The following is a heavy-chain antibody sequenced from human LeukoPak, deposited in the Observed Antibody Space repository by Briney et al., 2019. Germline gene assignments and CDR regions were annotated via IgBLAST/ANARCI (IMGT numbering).Heavy chain of an antibody. V-gene: IGHV3-53*01. D-gene: IGHD6-19*01. CDR3: ARDTPAGDFEY. CDR2: IYSVGGT. CDR1: GFIVSTNY. Sequence: PGGSLRLSCAASGFIVSTNYMIWVRQAPGKGLEWVSVIYSVGGTYYADSVRGRFTISRDNSKNMLYPQMNSLRAEDTAVYYCARDTPAGDFEYWGQGTLVTVSS. J-gene: IGHJ4*02.